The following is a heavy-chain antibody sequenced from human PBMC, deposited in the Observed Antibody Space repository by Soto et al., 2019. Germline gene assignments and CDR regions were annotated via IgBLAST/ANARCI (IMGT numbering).Heavy chain of an antibody. CDR3: ARSLPDEYSSSWRSAYYGMDV. CDR1: GFTFSAYY. V-gene: IGHV1-2*02. J-gene: IGHJ6*02. Sequence: ASVKVSCKASGFTFSAYYIYWVRQAPGQGLEWNGRINPNSGGTNKAQKFQGRVTMTRDTSTSTVYMELSALISDDTAVYFCARSLPDEYSSSWRSAYYGMDVWGQGTTVTVSS. D-gene: IGHD2-2*01. CDR2: INPNSGGT.